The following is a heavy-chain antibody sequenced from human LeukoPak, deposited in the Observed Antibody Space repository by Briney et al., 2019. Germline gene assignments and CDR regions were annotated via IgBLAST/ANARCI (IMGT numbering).Heavy chain of an antibody. CDR3: AKEGIRAVAGLGGYYYYYMDV. CDR2: ISYDGSNK. V-gene: IGHV3-30*18. J-gene: IGHJ6*03. Sequence: PGRSLRLSCAASGFTFSSYGMHWVRQAPGKGLEWVAVISYDGSNKYYADSVKGRFTISRDNSKNTLYLQMNSLRAEDTAVYYCAKEGIRAVAGLGGYYYYYMDVWGKGTTVTVSS. D-gene: IGHD6-19*01. CDR1: GFTFSSYG.